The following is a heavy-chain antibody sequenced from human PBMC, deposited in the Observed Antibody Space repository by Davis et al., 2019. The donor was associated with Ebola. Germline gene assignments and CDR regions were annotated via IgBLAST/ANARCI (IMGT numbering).Heavy chain of an antibody. CDR1: GFTFSSYW. D-gene: IGHD2-21*01. CDR2: INSDGSST. J-gene: IGHJ6*02. CDR3: ARDLWTYYYGMDV. Sequence: LSLTCAASGFTFSSYWMHWVRQAPGKGLVWVSRINSDGSSTSYADSVKGRFTISRDNAKNSLYLQMNSLRAEDTAVYYCARDLWTYYYGMDVWGQGTTVTVSS. V-gene: IGHV3-74*01.